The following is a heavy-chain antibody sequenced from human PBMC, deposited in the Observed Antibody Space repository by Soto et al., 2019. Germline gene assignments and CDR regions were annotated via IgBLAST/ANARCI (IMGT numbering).Heavy chain of an antibody. J-gene: IGHJ3*01. CDR1: GESFSGYS. Sequence: SETLSLTCAVYGESFSGYSWSWIRQPPGKGLEWIGEIYHSGSTNYNPSLKSRVTISLDTSKNHFSLKLSSVTAADTAVYYCGIVDMITFGGIAGPKDAFDRSGQGKMVTVSS. D-gene: IGHD3-16*01. V-gene: IGHV4-34*01. CDR2: IYHSGST. CDR3: GIVDMITFGGIAGPKDAFDR.